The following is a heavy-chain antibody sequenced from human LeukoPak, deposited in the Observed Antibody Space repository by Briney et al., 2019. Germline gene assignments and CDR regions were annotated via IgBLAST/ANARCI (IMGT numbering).Heavy chain of an antibody. Sequence: SETLSLTCTVSGGSISSGDYYWSWIRQPPGKGLEWIGYIYYSGTTYYNPSLKSRVTISVDTSKNQFSLKLTSVTTADTAVYYCARGPYGSGSYYWGQGTLVTVSS. CDR2: IYYSGTT. CDR3: ARGPYGSGSYY. CDR1: GGSISSGDYY. J-gene: IGHJ4*02. D-gene: IGHD3-10*01. V-gene: IGHV4-30-4*01.